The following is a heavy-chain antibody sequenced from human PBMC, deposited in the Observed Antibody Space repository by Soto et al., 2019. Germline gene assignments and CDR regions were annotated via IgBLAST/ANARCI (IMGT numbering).Heavy chain of an antibody. Sequence: QVQLVQSGAEVKKPGSSVKVSCKASGGTFSSYAISWVRQAPGQGLEWMGGIIPIFGTANYAQKFQGRVTXPXXXSXXRAYLELSSLRSEDTAVYYCARHPGGRGYYYGMDVWGQGTTVTVSS. D-gene: IGHD2-15*01. CDR2: IIPIFGTA. J-gene: IGHJ6*02. CDR3: ARHPGGRGYYYGMDV. V-gene: IGHV1-69*05. CDR1: GGTFSSYA.